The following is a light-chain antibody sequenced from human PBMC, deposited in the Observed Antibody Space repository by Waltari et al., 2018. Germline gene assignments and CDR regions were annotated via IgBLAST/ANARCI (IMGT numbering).Light chain of an antibody. Sequence: QSALTQPRSVSGSPGQSVTISCTGTSRDVGGNHYVSWFQQHPGKVPKLLIYDVNERPSDVPDRFSGSKSANTASLTISGLQTEDEADYYCCSFAGSYTFVFGTGTRVTVL. CDR3: CSFAGSYTFV. J-gene: IGLJ1*01. CDR2: DVN. V-gene: IGLV2-11*01. CDR1: SRDVGGNHY.